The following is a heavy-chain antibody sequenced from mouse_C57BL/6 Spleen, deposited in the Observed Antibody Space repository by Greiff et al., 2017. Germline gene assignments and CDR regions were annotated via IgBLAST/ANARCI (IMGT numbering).Heavy chain of an antibody. CDR3: ARQTVVAHYAMDY. CDR2: IWSDGST. J-gene: IGHJ4*01. V-gene: IGHV2-6-1*01. D-gene: IGHD1-1*01. CDR1: GFSLTSYG. Sequence: VMLVESGPGLVAPSQSLSITCTVSGFSLTSYGVHWVRQPPGKGLEWLVVIWSDGSTTYNSALKSRLSLSKDNSKSQVFLKMNSLQTDDTAMYYCARQTVVAHYAMDYWGQGTSVTVSS.